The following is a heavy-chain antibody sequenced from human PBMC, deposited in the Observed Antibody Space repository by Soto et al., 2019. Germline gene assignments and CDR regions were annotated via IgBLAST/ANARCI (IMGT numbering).Heavy chain of an antibody. D-gene: IGHD5-18*01. CDR1: GGTFSSYA. J-gene: IGHJ6*02. CDR2: IIPIFGTA. V-gene: IGHV1-69*01. CDR3: ARGGGYSYGYEAYYYGMDV. Sequence: QVQLVQSGAEVKKPGSSVKVSCKASGGTFSSYAISWVRQAPGQGLEWMGGIIPIFGTANYAQKFQGRVTITADESTSTAYIELSSLRSEDTAVYYCARGGGYSYGYEAYYYGMDVWGQGTTVTVSS.